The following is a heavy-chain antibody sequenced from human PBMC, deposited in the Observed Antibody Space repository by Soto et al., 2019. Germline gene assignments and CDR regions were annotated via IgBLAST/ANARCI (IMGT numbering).Heavy chain of an antibody. CDR2: IYYSGST. V-gene: IGHV4-31*03. CDR1: GGSISSGGYY. CDR3: ARGIFGVVIPRAYYYYYMDV. J-gene: IGHJ6*03. D-gene: IGHD3-3*01. Sequence: QVQLQESGPGLVKPSQTLSLTCTVSGGSISSGGYYWSWIRQRPGKGLEWIGYIYYSGSTYYNPSIKSRVTISVDTSKNQCSLKLSSVTAADTAVYYCARGIFGVVIPRAYYYYYMDVWGKGTTVTVSS.